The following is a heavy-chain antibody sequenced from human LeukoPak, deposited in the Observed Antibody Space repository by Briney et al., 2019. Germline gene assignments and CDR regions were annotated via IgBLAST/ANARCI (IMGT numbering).Heavy chain of an antibody. D-gene: IGHD2-15*01. CDR2: IYHSGST. V-gene: IGHV4-38-2*02. Sequence: SETLSLTCTVSGYSISSGYYWGWIRQPPGKGLEWIGSIYHSGSTNYNPSLKSRVTISVDTSKNQFSLKLSSVTAADTAVYYCARRAARRYCSGGSCYAFDYWGQGTLVTVSS. CDR1: GYSISSGYY. J-gene: IGHJ4*02. CDR3: ARRAARRYCSGGSCYAFDY.